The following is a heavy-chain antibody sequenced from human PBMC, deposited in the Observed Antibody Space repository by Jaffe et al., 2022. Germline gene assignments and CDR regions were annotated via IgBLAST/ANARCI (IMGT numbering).Heavy chain of an antibody. Sequence: EVQLVESGGVVVQPGGSLRLSCAASGFTFDDYAMHWVRQAPGKGLEWVSLISWDGGSTYYADSVKGRFTISRDNSKNSLYLQMNSLRAEDTALYYCAKDPPKSYYYDSSGYYPIGFDIWGQGTMVTVSS. J-gene: IGHJ3*02. CDR1: GFTFDDYA. D-gene: IGHD3-22*01. CDR2: ISWDGGST. V-gene: IGHV3-43D*04. CDR3: AKDPPKSYYYDSSGYYPIGFDI.